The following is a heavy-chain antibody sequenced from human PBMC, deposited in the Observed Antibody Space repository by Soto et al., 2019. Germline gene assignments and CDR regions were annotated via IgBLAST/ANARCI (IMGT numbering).Heavy chain of an antibody. CDR2: IYYSGLT. CDR1: GDSISTEGYH. J-gene: IGHJ1*01. Sequence: SETLSLTCSVSGDSISTEGYHWSWIRQHPGKGLEWIGYIYYSGLTSYNPSLKSRVTISRATSKNQFYLKLSSVTAADTAVYYCARSRSYYVEDFQKWGQGTLVTVSS. CDR3: ARSRSYYVEDFQK. D-gene: IGHD1-26*01. V-gene: IGHV4-31*03.